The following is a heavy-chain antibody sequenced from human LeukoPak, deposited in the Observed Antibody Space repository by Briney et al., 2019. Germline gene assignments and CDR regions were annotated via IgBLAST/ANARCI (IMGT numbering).Heavy chain of an antibody. CDR1: GDSFSGYY. J-gene: IGHJ3*02. V-gene: IGHV4-34*01. D-gene: IGHD4-17*01. CDR2: IKHTGST. CDR3: ARDDYGDYGAFDI. Sequence: SETLSLTCVVYGDSFSGYYWSWIRQPPGKGLEWIGEIKHTGSTSYNPSLKSRVTISVDTSKNQFSLKLSSVTAADTAVYYCARDDYGDYGAFDIWGQGTMVTVSS.